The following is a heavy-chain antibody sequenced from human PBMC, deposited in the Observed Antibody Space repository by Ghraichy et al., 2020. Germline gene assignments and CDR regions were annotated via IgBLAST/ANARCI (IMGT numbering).Heavy chain of an antibody. D-gene: IGHD4-17*01. CDR2: ISGSGGST. CDR3: AKVLSRTTVTTIPFFDY. Sequence: GGSLRLSCAASGFTFSSYAMSWVRQAPGKGLEWVSAISGSGGSTYYADSVKGRFTISRDNSKNTLYLQMNSLRAEDTAVYYCAKVLSRTTVTTIPFFDYWGQGTLVTVSS. J-gene: IGHJ4*02. V-gene: IGHV3-23*01. CDR1: GFTFSSYA.